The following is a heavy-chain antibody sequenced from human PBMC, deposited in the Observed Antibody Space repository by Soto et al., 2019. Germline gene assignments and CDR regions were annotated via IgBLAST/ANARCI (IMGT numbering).Heavy chain of an antibody. CDR3: VKGVGWNDESQLGY. J-gene: IGHJ4*02. V-gene: IGHV3-23*01. Sequence: EVQLLESGGGLVQPGGSLRLSCAASGFTFSSYAMSWVRQAPGKGLEWVSAISGSGGSTYYADSVKGRFTISRDNSKNTLYLQMNSLRAEDTAVYYCVKGVGWNDESQLGYWGQGTLVTVAS. D-gene: IGHD1-1*01. CDR2: ISGSGGST. CDR1: GFTFSSYA.